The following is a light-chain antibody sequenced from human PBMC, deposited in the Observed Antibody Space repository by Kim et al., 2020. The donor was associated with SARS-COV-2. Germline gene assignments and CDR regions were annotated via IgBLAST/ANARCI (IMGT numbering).Light chain of an antibody. CDR3: QQYRTSPYS. J-gene: IGKJ2*03. CDR1: QSVSSSY. V-gene: IGKV3-20*01. Sequence: LFPGERASLSCGASQSVSSSYLAWYQQKPGQAPRLLICGAPSRATGIPDRFSGSGSETDFTLTINRLEPEDFAVYYCQQYRTSPYSFGQGTKLEI. CDR2: GAP.